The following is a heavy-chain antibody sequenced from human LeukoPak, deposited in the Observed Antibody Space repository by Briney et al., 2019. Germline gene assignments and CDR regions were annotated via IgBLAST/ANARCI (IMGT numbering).Heavy chain of an antibody. D-gene: IGHD4-17*01. J-gene: IGHJ4*02. CDR2: FDPEDGET. V-gene: IGHV1-24*01. Sequence: ASVKVSCKVSGYTLTELSMHWVRQAPGKGLEWMGGFDPEDGETIYAQKFQGRVTMTEDTSTDTAYMELSSLRSDDTAVYYCARDLAFLGTTVTLGYWGQGTLVTVSS. CDR1: GYTLTELS. CDR3: ARDLAFLGTTVTLGY.